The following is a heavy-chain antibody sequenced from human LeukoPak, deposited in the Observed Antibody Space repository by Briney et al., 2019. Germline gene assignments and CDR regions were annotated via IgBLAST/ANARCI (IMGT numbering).Heavy chain of an antibody. V-gene: IGHV1-2*06. Sequence: APVKVSCKASGYTFTGYYMHWVRQAPGQGLEWMGRINPNSGGTNYAQKFQGRVTMTRDTSISTAYMELSRLRSDDTAVYYCARSRDFGWFDPWGQGTLVTVSS. CDR2: INPNSGGT. D-gene: IGHD3-3*01. J-gene: IGHJ5*02. CDR1: GYTFTGYY. CDR3: ARSRDFGWFDP.